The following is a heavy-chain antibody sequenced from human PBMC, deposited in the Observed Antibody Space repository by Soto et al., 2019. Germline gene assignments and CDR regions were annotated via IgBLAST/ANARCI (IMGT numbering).Heavy chain of an antibody. CDR2: ISGSGDST. CDR3: AKAGSSGWSFDY. D-gene: IGHD6-19*01. J-gene: IGHJ4*02. Sequence: EVQLLESGGGLVQPGGSLRLSCAASGFTFSTYAMNWVRQAPGKGLEWVSGISGSGDSTYYADSVKGRFTVSRDNSKNPLYLQMNSLRGEGTAVFYCAKAGSSGWSFDYWGQGTPGPV. CDR1: GFTFSTYA. V-gene: IGHV3-23*01.